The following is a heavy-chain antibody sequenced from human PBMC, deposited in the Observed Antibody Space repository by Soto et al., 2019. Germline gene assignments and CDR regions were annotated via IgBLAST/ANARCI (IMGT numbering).Heavy chain of an antibody. Sequence: PSETLSLTCTVSGGSISSSSYYWGWIRQPPGKGLEWIGYIYYSGSTYYNPSLKSRVTISVDTSKNQFSLKLSSVTAADTAVYYCARDGYGSGRYLSFDYWGQGALVTVSS. CDR2: IYYSGST. D-gene: IGHD3-10*01. J-gene: IGHJ4*02. V-gene: IGHV4-39*07. CDR3: ARDGYGSGRYLSFDY. CDR1: GGSISSSSYY.